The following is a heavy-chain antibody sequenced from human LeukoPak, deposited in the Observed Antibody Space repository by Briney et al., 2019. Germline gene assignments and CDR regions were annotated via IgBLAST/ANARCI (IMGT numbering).Heavy chain of an antibody. Sequence: SETLSLTCTVSGGSISSYYWSWIRQPPGKGLEWIGYIYHSGSTNYNPSLKSRVTISVDTSKNQFSLKLSSVTAADTAVYYCARSLEMATIIDYWGQGTLVTVSS. V-gene: IGHV4-59*08. CDR3: ARSLEMATIIDY. CDR1: GGSISSYY. D-gene: IGHD5-24*01. CDR2: IYHSGST. J-gene: IGHJ4*02.